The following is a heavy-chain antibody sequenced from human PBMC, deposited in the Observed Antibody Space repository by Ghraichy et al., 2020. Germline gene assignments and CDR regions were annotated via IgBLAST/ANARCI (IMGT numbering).Heavy chain of an antibody. CDR1: GGSISSHY. Sequence: ESLNISCTVSGGSISSHYWSWIRQPPGKGLEWIGYIYYSGSTNYNPSLKSRVTISVDTSKNQFSLKLSSVTAADTAVYYCARGLYRTFDYWGQGTLVTVSS. D-gene: IGHD4-11*01. J-gene: IGHJ4*02. V-gene: IGHV4-59*11. CDR3: ARGLYRTFDY. CDR2: IYYSGST.